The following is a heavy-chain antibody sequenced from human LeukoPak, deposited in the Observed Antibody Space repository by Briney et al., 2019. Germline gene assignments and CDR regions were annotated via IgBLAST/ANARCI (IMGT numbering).Heavy chain of an antibody. V-gene: IGHV4-4*09. CDR2: IYTSGSA. CDR1: GGSISSYY. CDR3: ARLRGVTTAYYFDY. Sequence: SETLSLTCTVSGGSISSYYWSWIRQPPGKGLEWIGYIYTSGSANYNPSLKSRVTISVDTSKNQFSLKLSSVTAADTAVYYCARLRGVTTAYYFDYWGQGTLVTVSS. J-gene: IGHJ4*02. D-gene: IGHD4-17*01.